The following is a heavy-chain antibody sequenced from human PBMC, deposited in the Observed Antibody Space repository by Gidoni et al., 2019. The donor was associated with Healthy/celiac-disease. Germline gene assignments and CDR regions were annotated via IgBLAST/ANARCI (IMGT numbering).Heavy chain of an antibody. Sequence: EVQLVQSGAEVKKPGESLQISCKGSGYSFTSYWIGWVRQMPGKGLEWMGIIYPGDSDTRYSPSFQGQVTISADKSISTAYLQWSSLKASDTAMYYCARPLTYYYDSSGYSGHAFDIWGQGTMVTVSS. CDR1: GYSFTSYW. D-gene: IGHD3-22*01. J-gene: IGHJ3*02. V-gene: IGHV5-51*01. CDR2: IYPGDSDT. CDR3: ARPLTYYYDSSGYSGHAFDI.